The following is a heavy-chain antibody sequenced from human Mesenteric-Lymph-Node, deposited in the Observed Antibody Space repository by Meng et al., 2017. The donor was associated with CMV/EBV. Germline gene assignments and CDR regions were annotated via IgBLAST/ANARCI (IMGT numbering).Heavy chain of an antibody. V-gene: IGHV3-11*04. Sequence: SLKISCAASGFTFSDYYMSWIRQAPGKGLEWVSYISSSGSTIYYADSVKGRFTISRDNAKNSLYLQMNSLRAEDTAVYYCARETGYCSSTRCGMDVWGQGTTVTVSS. J-gene: IGHJ6*02. CDR3: ARETGYCSSTRCGMDV. CDR1: GFTFSDYY. D-gene: IGHD2-2*01. CDR2: ISSSGSTI.